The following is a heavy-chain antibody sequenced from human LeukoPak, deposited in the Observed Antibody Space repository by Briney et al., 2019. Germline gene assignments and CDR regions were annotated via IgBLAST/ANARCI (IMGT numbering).Heavy chain of an antibody. CDR3: ARTNSEWEPFDY. CDR1: GGSISSYY. V-gene: IGHV4-59*08. D-gene: IGHD1-26*01. J-gene: IGHJ4*02. Sequence: SETLSLTCTVSGGSISSYYWSWIRQPPGKGLEWIGYIYYSGSTNYNPSLKSRVTISVDTSKNQFSLKLSSVTAADTAVYYCARTNSEWEPFDYWGQGTLVTVSS. CDR2: IYYSGST.